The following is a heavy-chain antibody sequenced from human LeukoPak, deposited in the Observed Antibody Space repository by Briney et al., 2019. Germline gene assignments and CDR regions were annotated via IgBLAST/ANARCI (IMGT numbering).Heavy chain of an antibody. J-gene: IGHJ4*02. CDR1: GGTFSSYA. V-gene: IGHV1-69*01. CDR2: IIPIFGTA. D-gene: IGHD5-24*01. CDR3: ARAKDTRDGCNNYFGVFDY. Sequence: SVKVSCKASGGTFSSYAISWVRQAPGQGLEWMGGIIPIFGTANYAQKFQGRVTITADESTSTAYMELSSLRSEDTAVYYCARAKDTRDGCNNYFGVFDYWGQGTLVTVSS.